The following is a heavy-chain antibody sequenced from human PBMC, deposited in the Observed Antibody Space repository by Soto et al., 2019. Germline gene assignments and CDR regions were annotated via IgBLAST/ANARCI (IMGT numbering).Heavy chain of an antibody. D-gene: IGHD3-22*01. CDR3: AKDAGAYYYDSSGYWRYDY. Sequence: GGSLRLSCAASGFTFSSYSMHWVRQAPGKGLEWVAVISYDGSNKYYADSVKGRFTISRDNSKNTLYLQMNSLRAEDTAVYYCAKDAGAYYYDSSGYWRYDYWGQGTLVTVSS. CDR2: ISYDGSNK. CDR1: GFTFSSYS. V-gene: IGHV3-30*18. J-gene: IGHJ4*02.